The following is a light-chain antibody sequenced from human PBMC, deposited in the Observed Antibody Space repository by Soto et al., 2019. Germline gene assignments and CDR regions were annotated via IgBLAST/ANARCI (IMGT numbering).Light chain of an antibody. V-gene: IGLV2-23*02. CDR1: SSVVGNYNL. J-gene: IGLJ1*01. CDR2: EVN. CDR3: SSYASSTTYV. Sequence: QSVLTQPASVSGSPGQSITISFTGSSSVVGNYNLVSWYQQYPGEAPKLMIYEVNKLPSGVSNRFSGCKSANTASLTISGLQAVDDADYSCSSYASSTTYVVRTGTKLTVL.